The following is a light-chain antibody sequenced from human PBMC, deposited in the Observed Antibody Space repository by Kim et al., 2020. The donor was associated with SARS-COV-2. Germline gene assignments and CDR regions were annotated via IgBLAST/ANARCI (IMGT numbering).Light chain of an antibody. V-gene: IGKV3-20*01. Sequence: YPGESATLSGRASQTISSNYLAWYQQKPGQAPRLLIYGASSRATGIPDRFSGSGSGTDFTLTISGLEPEDFAVYYCQQYDSPPITFGQGTRLEIK. CDR1: QTISSNY. CDR3: QQYDSPPIT. CDR2: GAS. J-gene: IGKJ5*01.